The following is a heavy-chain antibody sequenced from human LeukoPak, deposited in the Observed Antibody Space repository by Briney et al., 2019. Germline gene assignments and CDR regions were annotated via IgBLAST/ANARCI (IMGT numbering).Heavy chain of an antibody. Sequence: GGSLRLSCAASGSTFSSYWMSWVRQAPGKGLEWVANIKQDGSEKYYVDSVKGRFTISRDNAKNSLYLQMNSLRAEDTAVYYCARKWELFDYWGQGTLVTVSS. J-gene: IGHJ4*02. CDR1: GSTFSSYW. CDR2: IKQDGSEK. CDR3: ARKWELFDY. D-gene: IGHD1-26*01. V-gene: IGHV3-7*01.